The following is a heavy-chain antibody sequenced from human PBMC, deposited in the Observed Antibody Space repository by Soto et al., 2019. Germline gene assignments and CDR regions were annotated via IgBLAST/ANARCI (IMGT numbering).Heavy chain of an antibody. CDR3: ARAHGYGGNGWLDP. CDR2: MNPNSGNT. Sequence: QVQLVQSGAEVKRPGASVMVSCRATGYTFKNYDINWVRQATGQGLEWMGRMNPNSGNTGYAQKFQGRVTMTRNTSISTAYLKLSSLRSEDTAVYYCARAHGYGGNGWLDPWGQGTLVTVSS. V-gene: IGHV1-8*01. J-gene: IGHJ5*02. CDR1: GYTFKNYD. D-gene: IGHD2-8*01.